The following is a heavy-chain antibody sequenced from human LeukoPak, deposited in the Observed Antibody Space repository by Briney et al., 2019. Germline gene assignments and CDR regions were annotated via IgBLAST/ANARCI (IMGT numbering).Heavy chain of an antibody. CDR1: GGSISSYY. CDR3: ARAPRGYSYGFSY. J-gene: IGHJ4*02. D-gene: IGHD5-18*01. V-gene: IGHV4-59*01. CDR2: IYYSGST. Sequence: SETLSLICTVSGGSISSYYWRWIRQPPGEGLECIGYIYYSGSTNYNPSLKSRVTISVDTSKNQFSLKLSSVTAADTAVYYCARAPRGYSYGFSYWGQRTLVTVSS.